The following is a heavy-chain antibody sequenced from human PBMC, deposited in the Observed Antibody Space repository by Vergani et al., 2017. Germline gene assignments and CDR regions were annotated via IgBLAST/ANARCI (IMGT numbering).Heavy chain of an antibody. V-gene: IGHV4-61*02. Sequence: QVQLQESGPGLVKPSQTLSLTCTVSGGSINSHNYYWSWIRQPAGKGLEWIGRIHTSGSTNYNPSLKSRVTMSEDTSKNQFSLNLTSVTAAYTAVYFCARGSCLGGSCYKPLLDYWGQGILVTVSS. CDR3: ARGSCLGGSCYKPLLDY. D-gene: IGHD2-15*01. CDR1: GGSINSHNYY. CDR2: IHTSGST. J-gene: IGHJ4*02.